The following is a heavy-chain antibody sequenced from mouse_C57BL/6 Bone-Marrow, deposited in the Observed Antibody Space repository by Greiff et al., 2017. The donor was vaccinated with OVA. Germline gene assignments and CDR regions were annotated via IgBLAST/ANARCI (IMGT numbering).Heavy chain of an antibody. V-gene: IGHV1-63*01. Sequence: VQLKESGAELVRPGTSVKMSCKASGYTFTNYWIGWAKQRPGHGLEWIGDIYPGGGYTNYNEKFKGKATLTADKSSSTAYMQFSSLTSEDSAIYYCARYDYYGSSYGWYFDVWGTGTTVTVSS. J-gene: IGHJ1*03. D-gene: IGHD1-1*01. CDR1: GYTFTNYW. CDR2: IYPGGGYT. CDR3: ARYDYYGSSYGWYFDV.